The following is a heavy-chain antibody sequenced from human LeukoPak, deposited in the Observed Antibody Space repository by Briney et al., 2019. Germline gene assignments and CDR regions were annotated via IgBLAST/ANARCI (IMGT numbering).Heavy chain of an antibody. D-gene: IGHD1-26*01. CDR3: ARPHSLGGSFYVFDY. V-gene: IGHV1-18*01. CDR2: VSTYNGNT. J-gene: IGHJ4*02. Sequence: ASVKVSCKTSGYTFTTYNIAWVRQAPGQGLEWVGWVSTYNGNTDYAQTVQGRVAMTTDTSTNTAYMDLRSLRPDDTAVYYCARPHSLGGSFYVFDYWGQGTLITVSS. CDR1: GYTFTTYN.